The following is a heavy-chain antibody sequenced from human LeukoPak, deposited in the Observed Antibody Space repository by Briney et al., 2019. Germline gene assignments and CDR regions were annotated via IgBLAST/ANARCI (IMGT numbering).Heavy chain of an antibody. CDR1: GLTVTSNH. Sequence: PGGSLRLSCAASGLTVTSNHMSWVRQAPGKGLEGVSLIKSDGTTEYADSVKGRFTISRDNSKSTLFLQMNSLRVEDTAVYYCARLRRGYWGRGTPVTVSS. CDR3: ARLRRGY. V-gene: IGHV3-53*01. J-gene: IGHJ4*02. CDR2: IKSDGTT.